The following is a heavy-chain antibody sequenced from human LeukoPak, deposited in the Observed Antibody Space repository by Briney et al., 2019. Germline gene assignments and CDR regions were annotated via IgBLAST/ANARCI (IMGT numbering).Heavy chain of an antibody. J-gene: IGHJ4*02. CDR2: INPNTGGT. CDR3: ARDSAGADY. CDR1: GYTFTGYY. Sequence: ASLKVSCKAPGYTFTGYYMHWVRQAPGQGLEWMGWINPNTGGTNYAQNFQGRVTMTRDTSITTAYMELIRLTSDDTAVYYCARDSAGADYWGQGTLVTVSS. D-gene: IGHD3-10*01. V-gene: IGHV1-2*02.